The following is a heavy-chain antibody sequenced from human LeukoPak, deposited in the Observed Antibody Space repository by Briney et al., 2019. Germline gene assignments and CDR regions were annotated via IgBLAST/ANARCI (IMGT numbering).Heavy chain of an antibody. J-gene: IGHJ4*02. CDR2: IYYSGST. V-gene: IGHV4-30-4*01. CDR1: GGSISSGDYY. Sequence: SQTLSLTCTVSGGSISSGDYYWSWIRQPPGKGLEWIGYIYYSGSTCYNPSLKSRVTISVDTSKNQFSLKLSSVTAADTAVYYCARDLRHYYGSGSYYDYFDYWGQGTLVTVSS. D-gene: IGHD3-10*01. CDR3: ARDLRHYYGSGSYYDYFDY.